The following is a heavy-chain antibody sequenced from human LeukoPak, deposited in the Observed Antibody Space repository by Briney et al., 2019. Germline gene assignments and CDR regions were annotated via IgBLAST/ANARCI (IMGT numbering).Heavy chain of an antibody. D-gene: IGHD2-2*01. V-gene: IGHV4-34*01. CDR2: INHSGST. Sequence: SETLSLTCAVYGGSFSGYYWSWIRQPPGKGLSGIGEINHSGSTNYNPSLKSRVTISVDTSKNQFSLKLSSVTAADTAVYYCARVAPAAFPAFDHWGQGTLVTVSS. J-gene: IGHJ4*02. CDR1: GGSFSGYY. CDR3: ARVAPAAFPAFDH.